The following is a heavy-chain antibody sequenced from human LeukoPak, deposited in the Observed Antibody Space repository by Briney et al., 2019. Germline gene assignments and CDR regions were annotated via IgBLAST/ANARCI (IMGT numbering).Heavy chain of an antibody. V-gene: IGHV4-59*01. CDR1: GGSISSDY. Sequence: PSETLSLTCTVSGGSISSDYWSWIRQPPGKGLEWFGYIYYSGSTNYNPSLKSRVTISVDTSKNQFSLKLSSVTAADTAIYYCAREARGSYAPGLDYWGQGTLVTVSS. CDR2: IYYSGST. CDR3: AREARGSYAPGLDY. J-gene: IGHJ4*02. D-gene: IGHD1-26*01.